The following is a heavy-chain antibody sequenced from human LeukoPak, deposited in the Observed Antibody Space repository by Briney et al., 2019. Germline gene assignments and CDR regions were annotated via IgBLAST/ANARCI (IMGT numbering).Heavy chain of an antibody. CDR2: ISSSSSTI. D-gene: IGHD2-2*01. V-gene: IGHV3-48*04. CDR3: ARVGGYCSTTTCYGWFDS. Sequence: PGGSLRLSCAASGFTFSSYSMNWVRQAPGKGLECVSYISSSSSTIYYADSVKGRFTISRDNAKTSLYLQMNSLRAEDTAVYFCARVGGYCSTTTCYGWFDSWGQGTLVTVSS. CDR1: GFTFSSYS. J-gene: IGHJ5*01.